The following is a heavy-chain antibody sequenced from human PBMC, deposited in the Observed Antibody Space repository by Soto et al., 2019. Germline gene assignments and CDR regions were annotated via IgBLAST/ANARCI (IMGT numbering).Heavy chain of an antibody. J-gene: IGHJ6*02. CDR2: ISYDGSNK. V-gene: IGHV3-30*18. D-gene: IGHD1-26*01. CDR3: AKGNVGATTHYYGMDV. Sequence: QVQLVESGGGVVQPGRSLRLSCAASGFTFSSYGMHWVRQAPGKGLEWVAVISYDGSNKYYADSVKGRFTISRDNSENTLYLQMNSLRAEDTAVYYCAKGNVGATTHYYGMDVWGQGTTVTVSS. CDR1: GFTFSSYG.